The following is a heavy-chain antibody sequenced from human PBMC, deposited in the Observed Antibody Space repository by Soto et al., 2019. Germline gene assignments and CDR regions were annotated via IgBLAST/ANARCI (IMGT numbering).Heavy chain of an antibody. CDR1: GYSLSTYW. CDR3: ASEHSGYVHGEDYYHGVDV. J-gene: IGHJ6*02. CDR2: IGPDGSSA. V-gene: IGHV3-74*03. Sequence: EVQLVESGGGLVQPGGSLRLSCAASGYSLSTYWMHWVRQIPGQGLTWVSRIGPDGSSATYADSVKGRFTISRDNANNALYLQMSSLRADDTGVYYCASEHSGYVHGEDYYHGVDVWGQGTTVTVSS. D-gene: IGHD3-22*01.